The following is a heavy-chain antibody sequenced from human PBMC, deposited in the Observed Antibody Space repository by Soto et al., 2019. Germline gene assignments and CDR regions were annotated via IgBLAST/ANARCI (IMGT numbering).Heavy chain of an antibody. CDR2: LYHSGST. CDR1: GYSISSGYY. Sequence: WESRSRTCSVSGYSISSGYYWGWIRQPPGNGLEWIGRLYHSGSTYYNPSLKSRGTRSVCTSKHQFSLKLSSVNAADTAVYYWARARVAADGNYFDYWAQGTLVTVSS. J-gene: IGHJ4*02. CDR3: ARARVAADGNYFDY. V-gene: IGHV4-38-2*02. D-gene: IGHD6-13*01.